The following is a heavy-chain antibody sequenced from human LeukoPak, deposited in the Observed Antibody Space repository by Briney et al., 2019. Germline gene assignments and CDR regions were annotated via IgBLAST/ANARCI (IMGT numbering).Heavy chain of an antibody. D-gene: IGHD6-19*01. Sequence: GASLQISCKGSGYSFTSYWIGWVRQLPGKGLEGMGIIYPGDSDTRYSPSFQGQVTISADKSISTAYLQWSSLQASDTAMYYCARRHSSGRYNWFDPWGQGTLVTVSS. CDR3: ARRHSSGRYNWFDP. CDR1: GYSFTSYW. CDR2: IYPGDSDT. J-gene: IGHJ5*02. V-gene: IGHV5-51*01.